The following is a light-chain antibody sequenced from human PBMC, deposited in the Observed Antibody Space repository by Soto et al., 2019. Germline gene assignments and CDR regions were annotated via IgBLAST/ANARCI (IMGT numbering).Light chain of an antibody. CDR3: GAWDSSLRVVL. CDR2: DTD. J-gene: IGLJ3*02. Sequence: QSVLTQPPSMSAAPGQTITISCSGSSSNIGASYVFWYQQSPGTAPKLLIYDTDKRPSGIPDRFSTSKSGTSATLGITRLPTGDEANYYCGAWDSSLRVVLFGGGTKLTVL. CDR1: SSNIGASY. V-gene: IGLV1-51*01.